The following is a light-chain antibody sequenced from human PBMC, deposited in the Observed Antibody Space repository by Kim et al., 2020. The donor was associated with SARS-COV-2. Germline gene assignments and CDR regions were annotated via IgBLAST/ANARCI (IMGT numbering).Light chain of an antibody. Sequence: APGKTASITCGGDNIGIKSVHWYQQKPGQAPLLVIHYDSDRPSGIPERFSGSNSGNTATLTITGDEAGDEADYYCQVWDNSRVHLVFGGGTQLTVL. CDR2: YDS. J-gene: IGLJ2*01. V-gene: IGLV3-21*04. CDR3: QVWDNSRVHLV. CDR1: NIGIKS.